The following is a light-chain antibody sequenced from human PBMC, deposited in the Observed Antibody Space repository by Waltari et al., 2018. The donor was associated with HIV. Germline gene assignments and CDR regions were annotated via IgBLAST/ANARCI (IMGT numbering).Light chain of an antibody. CDR3: QQYHSWPPLT. V-gene: IGKV3-15*01. CDR1: HSLFRN. Sequence: VVLTQYPATLSVSPGESATVSCRSSHSLFRNLAWYQQKPGQAPRLLISGASSRATGIPARFSGSGSGTEFTLTISDVQSEDFAVYYCQQYHSWPPLTFGGGTKVEIK. J-gene: IGKJ4*01. CDR2: GAS.